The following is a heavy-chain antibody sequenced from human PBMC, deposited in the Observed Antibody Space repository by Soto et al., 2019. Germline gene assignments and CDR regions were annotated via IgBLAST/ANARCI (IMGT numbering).Heavy chain of an antibody. Sequence: QVQLVESGGGLVKPGGSLRLSCAASGFTFSDYYMSWIRQAPGKGLEWVSYISSSSSYTNYADSVKGRFTISRDNAKNSLYLQMNRLRAEDTAVYYCARAVIAAAGTEGWFDPWGQGTLVTVSS. J-gene: IGHJ5*02. D-gene: IGHD6-13*01. CDR3: ARAVIAAAGTEGWFDP. CDR1: GFTFSDYY. V-gene: IGHV3-11*05. CDR2: ISSSSSYT.